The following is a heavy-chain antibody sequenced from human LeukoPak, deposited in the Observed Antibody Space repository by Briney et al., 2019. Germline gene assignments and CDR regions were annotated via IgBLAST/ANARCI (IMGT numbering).Heavy chain of an antibody. Sequence: GGSLRLSCAASGFTFSSYWMSWVRQAPGKGLEWVANIKQDGSEKYYVDSVKGRFTISRDNAKNSLYLQMNSLRAEDTAVYYCARDTLRITIFGVVPGAFDIWGQGTMVTVSS. CDR3: ARDTLRITIFGVVPGAFDI. CDR2: IKQDGSEK. J-gene: IGHJ3*02. D-gene: IGHD3-3*01. CDR1: GFTFSSYW. V-gene: IGHV3-7*01.